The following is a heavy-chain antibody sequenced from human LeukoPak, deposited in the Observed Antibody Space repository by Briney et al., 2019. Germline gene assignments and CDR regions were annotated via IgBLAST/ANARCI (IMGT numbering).Heavy chain of an antibody. CDR1: GFTFSSYA. D-gene: IGHD3-10*01. J-gene: IGHJ4*02. CDR2: VSYDGSNK. V-gene: IGHV3-30-3*01. Sequence: GGSLRLSCAASGFTFSSYAMRCVRQAPGKGLEWVAVVSYDGSNKYYADSVKGRFTISRDNSKNTLYLQMNSLRAEDTAVYYCARGPFLGVWGQGTLVTVSS. CDR3: ARGPFLGV.